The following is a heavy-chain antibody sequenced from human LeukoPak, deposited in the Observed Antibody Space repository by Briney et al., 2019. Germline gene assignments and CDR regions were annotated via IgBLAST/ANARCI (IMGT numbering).Heavy chain of an antibody. J-gene: IGHJ4*02. CDR3: ARGFVGYVLFDH. Sequence: GGSLRLSCVVSGFTFSRHWMSWVRQAPGKGLEWVANIKQDGSDKYYVDSVKGRFTISRDNAKNSLYLQMNSLRVEDTAIYYCARGFVGYVLFDHWGQGTLVTVSS. CDR2: IKQDGSDK. V-gene: IGHV3-7*01. D-gene: IGHD2-21*01. CDR1: GFTFSRHW.